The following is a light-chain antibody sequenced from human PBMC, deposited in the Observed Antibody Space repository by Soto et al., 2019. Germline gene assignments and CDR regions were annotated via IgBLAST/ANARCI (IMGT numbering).Light chain of an antibody. J-gene: IGLJ2*01. Sequence: QSALTQPPSASGSPGQSLTISCTGTSSDVGFYNFVSWYQQRPGKAPKLVIYEVTKRPSGVPDRFSGSKSGTSVSLAIAGLQAEDEGDYYCQSYDNILSAVVFGGGTKLTVL. CDR2: EVT. CDR3: QSYDNILSAVV. V-gene: IGLV2-8*01. CDR1: SSDVGFYNF.